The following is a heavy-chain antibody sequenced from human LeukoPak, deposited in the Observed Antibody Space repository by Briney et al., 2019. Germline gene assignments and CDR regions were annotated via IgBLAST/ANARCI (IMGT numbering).Heavy chain of an antibody. Sequence: ASVKVSCKASGYTFSNYGISWVRQAPGQGLEWVGWIRGDNGNTNYAQKFQGRVTMATDTSTNTAYMELRSLRSDDTAVYYCARDIASGCYDSGGPLDYWGQGTLVTVSS. CDR3: ARDIASGCYDSGGPLDY. D-gene: IGHD3-22*01. CDR1: GYTFSNYG. J-gene: IGHJ4*02. V-gene: IGHV1-18*01. CDR2: IRGDNGNT.